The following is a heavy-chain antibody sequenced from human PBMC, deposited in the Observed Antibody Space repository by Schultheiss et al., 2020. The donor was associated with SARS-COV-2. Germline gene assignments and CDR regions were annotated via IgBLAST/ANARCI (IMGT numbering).Heavy chain of an antibody. V-gene: IGHV4-34*01. D-gene: IGHD6-19*01. CDR1: GGSFSGYY. Sequence: SETLSLTCAVYGGSFSGYYWSWIRQPPGKGLEWIGEINHSGSTNYNPSLKSRVTISLDTSKNHFSLKVSSVTAADTAVYYCARGPQWLVPFDYWGQGTLVTVSS. CDR2: INHSGST. CDR3: ARGPQWLVPFDY. J-gene: IGHJ4*02.